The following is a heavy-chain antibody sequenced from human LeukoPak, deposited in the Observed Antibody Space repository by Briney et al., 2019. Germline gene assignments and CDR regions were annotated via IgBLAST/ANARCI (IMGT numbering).Heavy chain of an antibody. J-gene: IGHJ4*02. CDR1: GGTFSSYL. V-gene: IGHV1-18*01. CDR2: ISAYNGNT. CDR3: ASTIAVAGTRWAESYYFDY. D-gene: IGHD6-19*01. Sequence: GASVKVSCKASGGTFSSYLISWVRQAPGQGLEWMGGISAYNGNTNYAQKLQGRVTMTTDTSTSTAYMELRSLRSDDTAVYYCASTIAVAGTRWAESYYFDYWGQGTLVTVSS.